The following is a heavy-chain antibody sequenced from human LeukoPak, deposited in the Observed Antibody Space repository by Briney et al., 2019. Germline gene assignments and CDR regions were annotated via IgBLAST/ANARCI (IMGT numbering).Heavy chain of an antibody. CDR1: GGTFSSYA. J-gene: IGHJ5*02. V-gene: IGHV1-69*13. D-gene: IGHD2-8*01. CDR3: AREGWSLRFDP. CDR2: INPNSGGT. Sequence: SVKVSCKASGGTFSSYAISWVRQAPGQGLEWMGWINPNSGGTNYAQKFQGRVTITADESTSTAYMELSSLRSEDTAVYYCAREGWSLRFDPWGQGTLVTVSS.